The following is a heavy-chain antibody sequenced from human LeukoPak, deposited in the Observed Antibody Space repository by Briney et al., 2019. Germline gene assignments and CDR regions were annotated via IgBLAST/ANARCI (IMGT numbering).Heavy chain of an antibody. V-gene: IGHV3-30*04. CDR1: GFTFSSYA. D-gene: IGHD3-10*01. J-gene: IGHJ4*02. CDR3: ARDYYGSGSYGYLDY. CDR2: ISYNGGDK. Sequence: PGGSLRLSCVASGFTFSSYAMHWVRQAPGKGLEWVAVISYNGGDKYYADSVKGRFTISRDNSKNTLYLQITSLRAEDTAVYYCARDYYGSGSYGYLDYWGQGTLVTVSS.